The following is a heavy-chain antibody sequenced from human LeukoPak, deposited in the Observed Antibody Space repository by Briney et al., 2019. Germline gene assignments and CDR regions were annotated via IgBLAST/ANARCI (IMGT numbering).Heavy chain of an antibody. CDR2: MFNSGST. D-gene: IGHD4/OR15-4a*01. CDR3: ARGAPKSVTMSRAFDI. Sequence: SETLSLTCTVSGGSISSYFWSWIRQPPGKGLEWIGYMFNSGSTNYNPSLKSRVLISVDTSKNQFSLNLSSVTAADTAVYYCARGAPKSVTMSRAFDIWGRGTMVTVSS. CDR1: GGSISSYF. J-gene: IGHJ3*02. V-gene: IGHV4-59*08.